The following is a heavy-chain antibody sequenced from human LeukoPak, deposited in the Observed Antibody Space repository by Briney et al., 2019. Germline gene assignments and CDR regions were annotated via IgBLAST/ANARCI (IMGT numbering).Heavy chain of an antibody. CDR3: ARLRRTSDSSGYFDYYDY. V-gene: IGHV3-21*01. D-gene: IGHD3-22*01. CDR1: GLGFSSFS. CDR2: ITPTTSYI. J-gene: IGHJ4*02. Sequence: GGSLRLSCAASGLGFSSFSFNWIRQAPGKGLEWVSSITPTTSYIYYADSVRGRFTISRENAKNSLYLQMNSLRAEDTAVYYCARLRRTSDSSGYFDYYDYWGQGTLVTVSS.